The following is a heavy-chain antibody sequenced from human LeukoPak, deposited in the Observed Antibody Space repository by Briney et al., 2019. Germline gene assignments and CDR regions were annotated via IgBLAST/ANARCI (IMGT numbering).Heavy chain of an antibody. CDR1: GFTVSSNY. D-gene: IGHD6-6*01. CDR2: IYSGSST. V-gene: IGHV3-53*01. Sequence: PGGSLRLSCAASGFTVSSNYMSWVRQATGKGLEWVSVIYSGSSTYYTASVTGRFTISSDNSKHTLYLQMNSLRAAATAGCFCMRQAARRSYYFMDVWGKGTTVTVSS. J-gene: IGHJ6*03. CDR3: MRQAARRSYYFMDV.